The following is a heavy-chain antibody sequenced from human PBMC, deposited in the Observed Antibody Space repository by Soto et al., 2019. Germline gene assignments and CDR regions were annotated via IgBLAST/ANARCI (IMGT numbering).Heavy chain of an antibody. J-gene: IGHJ4*02. V-gene: IGHV3-30-3*01. D-gene: IGHD4-17*01. CDR2: ISYDGSNK. CDR3: ARGASGPYYGDHWEG. Sequence: QVQLVESGGGVVQPGRSLRLSCAASGFTFSSYAMHWVRQAPGKGLEWVAVISYDGSNKYYADSVKGRFTISRDNSKNTLYLQMNSLRAEDTAVYYCARGASGPYYGDHWEGWGQGTLVTVSS. CDR1: GFTFSSYA.